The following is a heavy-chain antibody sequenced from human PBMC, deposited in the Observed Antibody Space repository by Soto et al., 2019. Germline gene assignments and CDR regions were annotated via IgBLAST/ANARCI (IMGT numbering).Heavy chain of an antibody. CDR1: GITFGSRA. CDR3: ARAPQRRGYGRQFFDP. V-gene: IGHV3-23*01. J-gene: IGHJ5*02. CDR2: ITDTGGDT. Sequence: GGSLRLSCVASGITFGSRAMSWVRQAPGEGLEWVSAITDTGGDTKYADSVRGRFTISRDNSRNILYLELNSLRVEDTAVYYCARAPQRRGYGRQFFDPSGQGTLVTVSS. D-gene: IGHD5-12*01.